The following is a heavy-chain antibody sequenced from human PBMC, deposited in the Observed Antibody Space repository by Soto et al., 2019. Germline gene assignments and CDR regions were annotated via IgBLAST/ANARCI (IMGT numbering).Heavy chain of an antibody. J-gene: IGHJ5*02. CDR1: GFTFSDYY. Sequence: PGGSLRLSCAASGFTFSDYYVSWIRQAPGKGLEWVSYISSSGSTIYYADSVKGRFTISRDNAKNSLYLQMNSLRAEDTAVYYCARDDVSSARKQHWFDPWGQGTLVTVSS. V-gene: IGHV3-11*01. CDR3: ARDDVSSARKQHWFDP. CDR2: ISSSGSTI. D-gene: IGHD6-6*01.